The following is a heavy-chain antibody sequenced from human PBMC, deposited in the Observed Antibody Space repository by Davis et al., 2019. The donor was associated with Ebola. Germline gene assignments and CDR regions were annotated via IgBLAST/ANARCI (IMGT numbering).Heavy chain of an antibody. J-gene: IGHJ6*02. CDR3: AREGYCSGGSCYWDYYYYGMDV. Sequence: ASVKVSCKASGYTFTSYDISWVRQAPGQGLEWMGWISAYNGNTNYAQKLQGRVTMTTDTSTSTAYMELRSLRSDDTAVYYCAREGYCSGGSCYWDYYYYGMDVWGQGTTVTVSS. CDR1: GYTFTSYD. CDR2: ISAYNGNT. V-gene: IGHV1-18*01. D-gene: IGHD2-15*01.